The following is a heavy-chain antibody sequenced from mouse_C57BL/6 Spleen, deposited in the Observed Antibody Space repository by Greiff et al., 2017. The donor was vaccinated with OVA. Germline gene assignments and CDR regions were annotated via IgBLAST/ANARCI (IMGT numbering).Heavy chain of an antibody. D-gene: IGHD2-14*01. CDR2: INPSNGGT. CDR3: AGVLFAWFAY. J-gene: IGHJ3*01. V-gene: IGHV1-53*01. CDR1: GYTFTSYW. Sequence: VQLQESGAELMKPGASVKLSCKATGYTFTSYWMHWVKQRPGQGLEWIGNINPSNGGTNYNEKFKSKATLTVDKSSSTAYMQLSSLTSEDSAVYYCAGVLFAWFAYWGQGTLVTVSA.